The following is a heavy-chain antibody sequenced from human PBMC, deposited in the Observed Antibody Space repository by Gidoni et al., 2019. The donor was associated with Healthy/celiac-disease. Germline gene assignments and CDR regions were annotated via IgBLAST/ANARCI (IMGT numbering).Heavy chain of an antibody. CDR3: AKVPEYYYDSSGYALYDY. J-gene: IGHJ4*02. Sequence: EVQLLESGGGLVQPGGSLRLSCAASGFTFSSYAMSWVRQAPGKGLEWVSASSGSGGSTYYADSVKGRFTISRDNSKNTLYLQMNSLRAEDTAVYYCAKVPEYYYDSSGYALYDYWGQGTLVTVSS. D-gene: IGHD3-22*01. V-gene: IGHV3-23*01. CDR2: SSGSGGST. CDR1: GFTFSSYA.